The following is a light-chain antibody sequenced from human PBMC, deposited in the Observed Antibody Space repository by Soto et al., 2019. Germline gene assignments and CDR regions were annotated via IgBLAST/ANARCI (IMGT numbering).Light chain of an antibody. Sequence: EIVLTQSPASLSLSVLERVTPSFMASQSVSSYLAWYQQKPGQAPRLLIYDASNWDTGIPARFSGSGSGTDFTLTISSLEPEDFAVYYCQQRSNMPQTFGQGTRLEIK. V-gene: IGKV3-11*01. CDR2: DAS. CDR1: QSVSSY. CDR3: QQRSNMPQT. J-gene: IGKJ5*01.